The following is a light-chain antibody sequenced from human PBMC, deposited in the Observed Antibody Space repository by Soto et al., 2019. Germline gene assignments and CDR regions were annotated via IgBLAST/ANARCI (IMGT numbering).Light chain of an antibody. J-gene: IGKJ5*01. V-gene: IGKV3-11*01. Sequence: EIVLTQSPAPLSLSAGERATLSCRASQGDSSYLDWYQQRPGQAPRLLIYDVSSRASGVPARFSGSGSGTDFTLTISSLEPEDFAVYYCQQRSSWPITFGQGTRLEIK. CDR3: QQRSSWPIT. CDR2: DVS. CDR1: QGDSSY.